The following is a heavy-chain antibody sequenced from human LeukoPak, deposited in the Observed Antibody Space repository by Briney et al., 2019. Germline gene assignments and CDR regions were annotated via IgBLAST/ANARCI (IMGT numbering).Heavy chain of an antibody. CDR3: AKDRESTAMVIRGYGMDV. D-gene: IGHD5-18*01. CDR2: ISGDGGST. V-gene: IGHV3-43*02. Sequence: GGSLRLSCAASGFTFDDYAMHWVRQAPGKGLEWVLLISGDGGSTYYADSVKGRFTISRDNSKNSLYLQMNSLRTEDTALYYCAKDRESTAMVIRGYGMDVWGQGTTVTVSS. J-gene: IGHJ6*02. CDR1: GFTFDDYA.